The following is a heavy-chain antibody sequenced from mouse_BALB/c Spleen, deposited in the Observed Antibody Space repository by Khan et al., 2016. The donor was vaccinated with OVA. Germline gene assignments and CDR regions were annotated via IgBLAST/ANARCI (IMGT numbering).Heavy chain of an antibody. D-gene: IGHD2-14*01. CDR3: ARSTYRYAFVY. Sequence: EVQLQESGPSLVKPSQTLSLTCSVTGDSITTGYWHWIRKFPGNKLEYMGYIIYTGYTYYNPSLKSRISITPRTSNNQYYLQLNSVTDEDTATYYCARSTYRYAFVYWGQGTLVTVSA. CDR2: IIYTGYT. V-gene: IGHV3-8*02. CDR1: GDSITTGY. J-gene: IGHJ3*01.